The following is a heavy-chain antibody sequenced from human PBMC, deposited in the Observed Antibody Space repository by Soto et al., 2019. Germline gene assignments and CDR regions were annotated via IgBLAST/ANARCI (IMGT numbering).Heavy chain of an antibody. J-gene: IGHJ6*04. CDR1: GGSFSGYY. Sequence: SETLSLTCAVYGGSFSGYYWSWIRQPPGKGLEWIGEINHSGSTNYNPSLKSRVTISVDTSKNQFSLKLSSVTAADTAVYYCARGLHLAGGQRVWSGYYYYGMDVWGEGTTVTVYS. CDR2: INHSGST. V-gene: IGHV4-34*01. D-gene: IGHD3-3*01. CDR3: ARGLHLAGGQRVWSGYYYYGMDV.